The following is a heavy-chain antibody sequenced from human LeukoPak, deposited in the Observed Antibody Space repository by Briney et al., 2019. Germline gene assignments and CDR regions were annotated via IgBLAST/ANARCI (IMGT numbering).Heavy chain of an antibody. CDR3: AKDFPAYYYDSSGYPPE. CDR1: GFTFSSYA. D-gene: IGHD3-22*01. J-gene: IGHJ4*02. V-gene: IGHV3-23*01. CDR2: ISASGGRT. Sequence: GGSLRLSCAASGFTFSSYAMSWVRQAAGKGLEWVSVISASGGRTYYADSVKGRFTISRDNSKNTLYLQMNSLRAEDTAVYYCAKDFPAYYYDSSGYPPEWGQGTLVTVSS.